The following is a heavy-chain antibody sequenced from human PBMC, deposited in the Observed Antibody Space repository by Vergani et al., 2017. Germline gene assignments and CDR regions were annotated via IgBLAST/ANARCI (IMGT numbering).Heavy chain of an antibody. CDR1: GFTFSSYS. CDR3: ATSIVVVPADY. D-gene: IGHD2-2*01. Sequence: EVQLVESGGGLVKPGGSLRLSCAASGFTFSSYSMNWVRQAPGKGLEWVSSISSSSSYIYYADSVKGRFTISRDNAKNSLYLQMNSLRAEDTAVYYCATSIVVVPADYWGQGTLVTVSS. CDR2: ISSSSSYI. J-gene: IGHJ4*02. V-gene: IGHV3-21*01.